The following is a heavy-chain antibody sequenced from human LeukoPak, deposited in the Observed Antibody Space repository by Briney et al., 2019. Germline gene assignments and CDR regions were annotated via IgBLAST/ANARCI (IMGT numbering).Heavy chain of an antibody. Sequence: PGGSLRLSCAASGFTFSSYSMNWVRQAPGKGLEWVSYISSSSSTIYYADSVKGRFTISRDNAKNSLYLQMNSLRAEDTAVYYCARDPSPEILRFLESPTVVIWCQGTMVTVSS. CDR1: GFTFSSYS. V-gene: IGHV3-48*01. CDR3: ARDPSPEILRFLESPTVVI. J-gene: IGHJ3*02. CDR2: ISSSSSTI. D-gene: IGHD3-3*01.